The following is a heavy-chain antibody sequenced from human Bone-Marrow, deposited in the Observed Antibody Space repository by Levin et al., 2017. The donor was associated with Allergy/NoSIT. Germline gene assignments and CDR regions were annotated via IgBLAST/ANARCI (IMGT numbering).Heavy chain of an antibody. D-gene: IGHD3-10*01. CDR3: ARHIWRWVNYINDAFDM. Sequence: GGSLRLSCTGSTYNFTTYWVAWVRQVPGKGLEWVGIIYPGDSEAKYSPSFQGHVTMSVDKTINTAYLQWNSLKASDTAMYYCARHIWRWVNYINDAFDMWGQGTMVTVSS. CDR2: IYPGDSEA. CDR1: TYNFTTYW. V-gene: IGHV5-51*01. J-gene: IGHJ3*02.